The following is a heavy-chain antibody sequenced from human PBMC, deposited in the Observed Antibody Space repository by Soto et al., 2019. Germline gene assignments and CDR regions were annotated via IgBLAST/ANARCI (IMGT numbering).Heavy chain of an antibody. CDR1: GFTFSSYS. CDR3: ARDYGRYDSTRAPFDY. CDR2: ISSSSSTI. D-gene: IGHD3-22*01. Sequence: GGSLRLSCAASGFTFSSYSMNWVRQAPGKGLEWVSYISSSSSTIYYADSVKGRFTISRDNAKNSLYLQMNSLRDEDTAVYYCARDYGRYDSTRAPFDYWGQGTLVTVSS. J-gene: IGHJ4*02. V-gene: IGHV3-48*02.